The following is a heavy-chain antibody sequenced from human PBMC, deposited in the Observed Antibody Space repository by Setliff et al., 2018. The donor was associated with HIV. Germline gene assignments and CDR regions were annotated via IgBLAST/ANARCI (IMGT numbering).Heavy chain of an antibody. CDR2: VDPDRDDT. CDR1: GYTFTGYY. D-gene: IGHD3-22*01. Sequence: GASVKVSCKASGYTFTGYYMHWVRQAPGQGPEWMGLVDPDRDDTVYAEKFQGRVTITADKSTSTAYMELSSLRSEDTAVYYCASLGYYYDSSGYYWGQGTLVTVSS. CDR3: ASLGYYYDSSGYY. V-gene: IGHV1-69-2*01. J-gene: IGHJ4*02.